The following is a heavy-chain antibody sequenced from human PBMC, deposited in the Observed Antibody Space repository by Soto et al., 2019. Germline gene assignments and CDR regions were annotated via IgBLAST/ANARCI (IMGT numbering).Heavy chain of an antibody. CDR1: GGSISSYY. J-gene: IGHJ4*02. D-gene: IGHD2-2*01. CDR3: GRIYCSSVRCSSHFDY. Sequence: SETLSLTCTVSGGSISSYYWSWIRQPPGKGLEWIGYIYYSGSTKYNPSLKSRVNISVDTSKNQFSLKLSSVTAADTAVYFCGRIYCSSVRCSSHFDYWGQGTLVTVSS. CDR2: IYYSGST. V-gene: IGHV4-59*08.